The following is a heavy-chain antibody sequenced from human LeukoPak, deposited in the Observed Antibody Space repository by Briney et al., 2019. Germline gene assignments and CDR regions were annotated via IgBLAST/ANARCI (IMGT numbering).Heavy chain of an antibody. CDR1: GFTFSSYW. CDR3: ARDWATSSGPFAGPEYFQH. V-gene: IGHV3-74*01. Sequence: GGSLRLSCAASGFTFSSYWMHWVRQAPGKGLVWVSRINSDGSSTSYADSVKGRFTISRDNAKNTLYLQMSSLRAEDTAVYLCARDWATSSGPFAGPEYFQHWGQGTLVTVSS. D-gene: IGHD3-22*01. CDR2: INSDGSST. J-gene: IGHJ1*01.